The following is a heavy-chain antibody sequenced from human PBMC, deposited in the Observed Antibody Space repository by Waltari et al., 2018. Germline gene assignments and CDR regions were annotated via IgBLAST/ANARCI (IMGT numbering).Heavy chain of an antibody. J-gene: IGHJ3*02. CDR3: ARLLITFGGVIVALEAFDI. V-gene: IGHV4-39*01. CDR2: IYYSGST. CDR1: GGSISSSSYY. D-gene: IGHD3-16*02. Sequence: QLQLQESGPGLVKPSETPFLTCTVSGGSISSSSYYWGCIRQPPGKGLEWIGSIYYSGSTYYNPSLKSRVTISVDTSKNQLSLKLSSVTAADTAVYYCARLLITFGGVIVALEAFDIWGQGTMVTVSS.